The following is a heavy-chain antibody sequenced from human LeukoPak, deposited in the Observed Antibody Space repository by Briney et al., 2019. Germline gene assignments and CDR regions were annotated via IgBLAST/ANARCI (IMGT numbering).Heavy chain of an antibody. CDR2: ISSSSSYI. D-gene: IGHD3-22*01. CDR1: GFTFSSYS. Sequence: GGSLRLSCAASGFTFSSYSMNWVRRAPGKGLEWVSSISSSSSYIYYADSVKGRFTISRDNAKNSLYLQMNSLRAEDTAVYYCARAGYYYDLRGAFDIWGQGTMVTVSS. J-gene: IGHJ3*02. CDR3: ARAGYYYDLRGAFDI. V-gene: IGHV3-21*01.